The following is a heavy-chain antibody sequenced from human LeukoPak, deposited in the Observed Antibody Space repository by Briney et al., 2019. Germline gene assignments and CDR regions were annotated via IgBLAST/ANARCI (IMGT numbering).Heavy chain of an antibody. CDR3: ASEIVVAGTFDY. Sequence: PGGSLRLSCAASGFIFSSYRMTWVRQAPGKGLEWVSTIDGSSNYIYYADSVKGRFSISRDYAKNSLSLQMNSLRAEDTAVYYCASEIVVAGTFDYWGQGTLVTVSS. CDR1: GFIFSSYR. V-gene: IGHV3-21*01. CDR2: IDGSSNYI. J-gene: IGHJ4*02. D-gene: IGHD6-19*01.